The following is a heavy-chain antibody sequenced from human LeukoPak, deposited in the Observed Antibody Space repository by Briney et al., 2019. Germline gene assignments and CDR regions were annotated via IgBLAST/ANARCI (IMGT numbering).Heavy chain of an antibody. D-gene: IGHD5-18*01. Sequence: PSETPSLTCTVSGGSISSYYWSWIRQPPGKGLEWIGYIYYSGSTNYNPSLKSRVTISVDTSKNQFSLKLSSVTAADTAVYYCARDHDTGNAFDIWGQGTMLTVSS. CDR2: IYYSGST. V-gene: IGHV4-59*01. CDR3: ARDHDTGNAFDI. CDR1: GGSISSYY. J-gene: IGHJ3*02.